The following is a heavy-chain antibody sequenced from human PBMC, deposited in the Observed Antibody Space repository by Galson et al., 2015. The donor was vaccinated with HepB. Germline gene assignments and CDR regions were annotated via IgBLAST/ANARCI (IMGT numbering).Heavy chain of an antibody. CDR1: GFTFSSYE. D-gene: IGHD3-3*01. Sequence: SLRLSCAASGFTFSSYEMNWVRQAPGKGLEWVSYISSSGSTIYYADSVKGRFTISRDNAKNSLYLQMNSLRAEDPAVYYCARGGDYDFWSGYFIPTSGYDSYYFDYWGQGTLVTVSS. CDR2: ISSSGSTI. J-gene: IGHJ4*02. CDR3: ARGGDYDFWSGYFIPTSGYDSYYFDY. V-gene: IGHV3-48*03.